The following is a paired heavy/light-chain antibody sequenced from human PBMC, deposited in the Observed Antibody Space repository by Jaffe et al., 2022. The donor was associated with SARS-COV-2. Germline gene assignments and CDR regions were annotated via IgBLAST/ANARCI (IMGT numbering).Heavy chain of an antibody. V-gene: IGHV3-48*02. CDR2: ISSSSSTI. D-gene: IGHD3-22*01. CDR3: ARDALRDSYYYDSSGYPLAFDI. Sequence: EVQLVESGGGLVQPGGSLRLSCAASGFTFSSYSMNWVRQAPGKGLEWVSYISSSSSTIYYADSVKGRFTISRDNAKNSLYLQMNSLRDEDTAVYYCARDALRDSYYYDSSGYPLAFDIWGQGTMVTVSS. CDR1: GFTFSSYS. J-gene: IGHJ3*02.
Light chain of an antibody. CDR2: LGS. Sequence: DIVMTQSPLSLPVTPGEPASISCRSSQSLLHSNGYNYLDWYLQKPGQSPQLLIYLGSNRASGVPDRFSGSGSGTDFTLKISRVEAEDVGVYYCMQALQTPPTFGPGTKVDIK. CDR1: QSLLHSNGYNY. V-gene: IGKV2-28*01. CDR3: MQALQTPPT. J-gene: IGKJ3*01.